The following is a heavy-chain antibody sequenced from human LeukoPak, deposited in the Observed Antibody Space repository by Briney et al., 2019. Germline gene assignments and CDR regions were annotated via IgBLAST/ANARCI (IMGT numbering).Heavy chain of an antibody. V-gene: IGHV1-69*04. CDR3: ARLVDSSGSNWFDP. CDR1: GGTFSSYA. CDR2: IIPILGIA. J-gene: IGHJ5*02. Sequence: GASVKVSCKASGGTFSSYAISWVRQAPGQGLEWMGRIIPILGIANYAQKFQGRVTITADKSTSTAYMELSSLRSEDTAVYYCARLVDSSGSNWFDPWGQGTLVTVSS. D-gene: IGHD3-22*01.